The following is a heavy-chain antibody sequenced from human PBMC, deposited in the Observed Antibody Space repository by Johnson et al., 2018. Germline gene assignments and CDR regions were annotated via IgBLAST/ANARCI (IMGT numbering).Heavy chain of an antibody. J-gene: IGHJ3*01. Sequence: QVQLVQSGGGVVQPGRSLRLSCAASGFPFNSYGIHWVRQAPGKGLEWVAVIWYDGSNKYYAESVKGRFTISRAHSKNTLYLQMNNLIAADQAVYYCSGDRQLYSSSWPYDAFELWCQGIMVTFSS. D-gene: IGHD6-13*01. CDR3: SGDRQLYSSSWPYDAFEL. V-gene: IGHV3-33*01. CDR2: IWYDGSNK. CDR1: GFPFNSYG.